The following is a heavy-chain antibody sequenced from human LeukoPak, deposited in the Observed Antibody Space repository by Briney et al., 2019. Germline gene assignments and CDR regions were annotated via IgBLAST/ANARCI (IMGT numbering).Heavy chain of an antibody. CDR2: ISAYNGNT. D-gene: IGHD3-3*01. CDR3: ARDRGVRYDFWSGYSSFDY. J-gene: IGHJ4*02. Sequence: ASVTVSCKASGYTFTSYGISWVRQAPGQGLEGMGWISAYNGNTNYAQKLQGRVTITTDTSTSTAYMELRSLRSDDTAVYYCARDRGVRYDFWSGYSSFDYWGQGTLVTVSS. V-gene: IGHV1-18*01. CDR1: GYTFTSYG.